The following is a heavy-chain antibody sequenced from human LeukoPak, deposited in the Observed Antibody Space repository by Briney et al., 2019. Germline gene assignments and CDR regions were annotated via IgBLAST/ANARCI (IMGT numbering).Heavy chain of an antibody. D-gene: IGHD4-17*01. J-gene: IGHJ6*04. CDR3: ARGGQDYGDYDYYYGMDV. CDR2: IYYSGST. CDR1: GGSVSSGSYY. V-gene: IGHV4-61*01. Sequence: SETLSLTCTVSGGSVSSGSYYWTWIRQPPGKGLEWIGYIYYSGSTNYNPSLKGRVTISVDTSKNQFSLKLSSVTAADTAVYYCARGGQDYGDYDYYYGMDVWGKGTTVTVSS.